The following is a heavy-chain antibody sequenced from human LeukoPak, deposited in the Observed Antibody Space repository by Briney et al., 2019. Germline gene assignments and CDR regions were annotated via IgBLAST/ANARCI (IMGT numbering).Heavy chain of an antibody. CDR3: ARGSSWPDY. CDR1: GFTVSGSW. J-gene: IGHJ4*02. CDR2: INTDGNST. Sequence: GGSLRLSCAASGFTVSGSWMHWVRQAPGKGLVWVSRINTDGNSTTYADSVKGRFTISRDNANNTLYLQMNSLRGEDTAVYYCARGSSWPDYWGQGTLVTVSS. V-gene: IGHV3-74*01. D-gene: IGHD6-13*01.